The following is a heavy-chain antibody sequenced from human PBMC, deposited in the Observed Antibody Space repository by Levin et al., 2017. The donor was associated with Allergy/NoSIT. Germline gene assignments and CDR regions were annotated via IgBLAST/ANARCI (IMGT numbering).Heavy chain of an antibody. J-gene: IGHJ4*02. Sequence: GESLKISCAASGFTFSSYAMSWVRQAPGKGLEWVSAISGSGGSTYYADSVKCRFTISRDNSKNTLYLQMNSLRAEDTAVYYCAKDSFNYGSGSYLYWGQGTLVTVSS. CDR3: AKDSFNYGSGSYLY. CDR1: GFTFSSYA. V-gene: IGHV3-23*01. CDR2: ISGSGGST. D-gene: IGHD3-10*01.